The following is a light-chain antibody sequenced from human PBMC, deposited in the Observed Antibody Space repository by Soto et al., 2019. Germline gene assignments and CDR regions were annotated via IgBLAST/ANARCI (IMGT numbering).Light chain of an antibody. V-gene: IGKV1-12*01. Sequence: DIQMTQSPSSVSASVGDRVTITCRASQDIDTYLAWYQQKPGKAPNLLIYAASNFGNGFSSRVTGSRSGTEFTHTICSLQPEDFATCYCQQDSGLPLTFGGGTRVES. CDR1: QDIDTY. CDR2: AAS. CDR3: QQDSGLPLT. J-gene: IGKJ4*01.